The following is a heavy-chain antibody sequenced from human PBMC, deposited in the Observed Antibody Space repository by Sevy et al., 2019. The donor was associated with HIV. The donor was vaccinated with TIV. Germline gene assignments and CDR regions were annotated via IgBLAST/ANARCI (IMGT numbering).Heavy chain of an antibody. CDR2: MKQDGSEE. Sequence: GGSLRLSCAASGFSFSIYWMSWVRQAPGKGLEWVANMKQDGSEEDYVDSVKGRFTISRDNAKKSLFLQMNSLSAEDTVVYYGVREGLGGYSYSLDYWGQGTLVTVSS. J-gene: IGHJ4*02. CDR1: GFSFSIYW. CDR3: VREGLGGYSYSLDY. D-gene: IGHD5-18*01. V-gene: IGHV3-7*01.